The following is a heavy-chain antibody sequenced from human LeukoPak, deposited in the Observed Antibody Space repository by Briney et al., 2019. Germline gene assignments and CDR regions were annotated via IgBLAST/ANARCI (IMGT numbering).Heavy chain of an antibody. D-gene: IGHD1-1*01. Sequence: GASVKVSCKTSGYTFTDSYIHWVRQAPGQGLEWMGIINPSGGSTSYAQKFQGRVTMTRDMSTSTVYMELSSLRSEDTAVYYCTRHRNWNDVNYYYYMDVWGKGTTVTVSS. CDR1: GYTFTDSY. CDR3: TRHRNWNDVNYYYYMDV. V-gene: IGHV1-46*03. CDR2: INPSGGST. J-gene: IGHJ6*03.